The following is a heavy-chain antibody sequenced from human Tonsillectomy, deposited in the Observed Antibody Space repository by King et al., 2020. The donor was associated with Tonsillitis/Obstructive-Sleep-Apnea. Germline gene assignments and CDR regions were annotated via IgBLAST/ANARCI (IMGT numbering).Heavy chain of an antibody. J-gene: IGHJ6*02. CDR2: ISYDGGNK. CDR1: GFSFSNYG. Sequence: VQLVESGGGVVQPGRSLRLSCAASGFSFSNYGMHWVRQAPGKGLEWVAVISYDGGNKYYADSVKGRFTISRDNSKNTLYLQMYSLRPEDTAVYYCAKGVQVWLSAMDVWGQGTTVTVSS. D-gene: IGHD5-18*01. CDR3: AKGVQVWLSAMDV. V-gene: IGHV3-30*18.